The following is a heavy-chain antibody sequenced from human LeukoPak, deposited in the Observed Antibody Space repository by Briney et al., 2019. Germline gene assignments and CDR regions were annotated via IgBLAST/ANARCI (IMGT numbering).Heavy chain of an antibody. CDR3: AREVASGSYYNY. Sequence: PSETLSLTCTVSGGSISSGDYYWSWIRQPAGKGLEWIGRIYTSGSTNYNPSLKSRVTISVDTSKNQFSLKLSSVTAADTAVYYCAREVASGSYYNYWGQGTLVTVSS. J-gene: IGHJ4*02. D-gene: IGHD1-26*01. CDR1: GGSISSGDYY. V-gene: IGHV4-61*02. CDR2: IYTSGST.